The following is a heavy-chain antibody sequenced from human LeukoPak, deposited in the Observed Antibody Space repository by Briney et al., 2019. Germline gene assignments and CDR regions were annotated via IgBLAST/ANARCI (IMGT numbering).Heavy chain of an antibody. CDR2: IYYSGST. J-gene: IGHJ4*02. CDR1: GGSISSGGSGGYY. D-gene: IGHD3-10*01. Sequence: PSESLSLTCTVSGGSISSGGSGGYYWGWIRQPPGKGLEWIGSIYYSGSTYYNPSLKSRVTISVDTSKNQFSLKLNSVTATDTAVYYCARHYGPWGQGTLVTVSS. CDR3: ARHYGP. V-gene: IGHV4-39*01.